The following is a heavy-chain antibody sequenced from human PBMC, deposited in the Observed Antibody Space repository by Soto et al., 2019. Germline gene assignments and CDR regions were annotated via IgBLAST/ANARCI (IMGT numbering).Heavy chain of an antibody. CDR3: ARGRWYFDY. Sequence: PGGSLRLSCAASAFSFSSYTMSWVRQAPGKGLEWVTAINSGGDTTYADSVKGRFTISRDNSKNTLYLQMNSLRAEDTAVYYCARGRWYFDYWGQGTLVTVSS. J-gene: IGHJ4*02. V-gene: IGHV3-23*01. CDR2: INSGGDT. CDR1: AFSFSSYT.